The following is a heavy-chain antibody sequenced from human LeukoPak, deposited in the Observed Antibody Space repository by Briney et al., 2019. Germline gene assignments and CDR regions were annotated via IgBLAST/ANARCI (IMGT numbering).Heavy chain of an antibody. CDR2: INPSSGGT. Sequence: ASVKVSCKASGYSFTDYYVHWLRQAPGQGPEWMGWINPSSGGTTFAQSFHDRVTLTRDTSITTAYMELNSLRSDDTALCYCARALRGSGYDPYDYWGQGTLVTVSS. D-gene: IGHD5-12*01. J-gene: IGHJ4*02. V-gene: IGHV1-2*02. CDR1: GYSFTDYY. CDR3: ARALRGSGYDPYDY.